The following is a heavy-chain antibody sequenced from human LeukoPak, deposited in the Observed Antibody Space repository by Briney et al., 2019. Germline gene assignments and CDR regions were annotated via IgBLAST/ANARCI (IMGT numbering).Heavy chain of an antibody. CDR3: ARDSPVATW. D-gene: IGHD1-26*01. CDR2: ITPSGDGT. J-gene: IGHJ4*02. CDR1: GFTFSSRG. V-gene: IGHV3-23*01. Sequence: GGSLRLSCAASGFTFSSRGMSWVRQAPGKGLEWVSSITPSGDGTYYAASVKGRFTISRDNSKNTLYLQMDSLGADDTAKYYCARDSPVATWWGQGTLVTVSS.